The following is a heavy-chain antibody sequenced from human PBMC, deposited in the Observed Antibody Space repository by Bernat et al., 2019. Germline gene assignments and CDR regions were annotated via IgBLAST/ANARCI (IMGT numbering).Heavy chain of an antibody. J-gene: IGHJ6*02. V-gene: IGHV3-7*01. CDR3: AKDRDDYGDYVNGMDV. D-gene: IGHD4-17*01. CDR2: IKQDGSEK. Sequence: EVQLVESGGGLVQPGGSLRLSCAASGFTLSSYWMSWVRQAPGKGLEWVANIKQDGSEKVYVDSVKGRFTISRDNTQNSLYLQMNSLRAEDTAVYYCAKDRDDYGDYVNGMDVWGQGTTVTVSS. CDR1: GFTLSSYW.